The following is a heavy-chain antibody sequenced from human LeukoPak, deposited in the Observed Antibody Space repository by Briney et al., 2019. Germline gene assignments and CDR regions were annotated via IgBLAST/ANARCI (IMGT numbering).Heavy chain of an antibody. D-gene: IGHD3-9*01. CDR1: GFTFRLYS. CDR2: IRSSDGAI. J-gene: IGHJ4*02. CDR3: ARDRDWAFDY. V-gene: IGHV3-48*02. Sequence: PGGSLRLSCAASGFTFRLYSMNWVRQAPGRGLEWVSYIRSSDGAIAYADSVKGRFTISRDDAKNSLYLQMNGLRDEDTAVYYCARDRDWAFDYWGQGTLITVSS.